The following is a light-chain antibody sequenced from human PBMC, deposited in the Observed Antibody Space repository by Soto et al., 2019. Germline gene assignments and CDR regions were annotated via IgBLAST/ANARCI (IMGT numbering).Light chain of an antibody. J-gene: IGLJ1*01. CDR3: SSYTSSGTPYV. CDR2: DVS. V-gene: IGLV2-14*03. CDR1: NSDIGGYNY. Sequence: QSALTQPASVSGSPGQSITISCTGTNSDIGGYNYVSWYQHHPGKAPKLMIYDVSNRPSGVSNRFSGSKSANTASLTISGLQAEDEADYYCSSYTSSGTPYVFGTGTKLTV.